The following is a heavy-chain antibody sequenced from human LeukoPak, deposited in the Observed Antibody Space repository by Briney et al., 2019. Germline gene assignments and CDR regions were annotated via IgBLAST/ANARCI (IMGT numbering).Heavy chain of an antibody. CDR2: IYPGDSDT. Sequence: GESLKISCKGSGYSFTSYWIGWVRQMPGKGLEWMGIIYPGDSDTRYSPSFQGQVTISADKSISTAYLQWSSLKASDTAMYYCASRRTGDVSLASFWHWFDPWGQGTLVTVSS. CDR1: GYSFTSYW. V-gene: IGHV5-51*01. CDR3: ASRRTGDVSLASFWHWFDP. J-gene: IGHJ5*02. D-gene: IGHD7-27*01.